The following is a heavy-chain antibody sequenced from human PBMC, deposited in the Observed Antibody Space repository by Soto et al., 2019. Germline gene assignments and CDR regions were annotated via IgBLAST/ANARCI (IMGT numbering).Heavy chain of an antibody. CDR2: ISAYDGNT. D-gene: IGHD3-10*01. Sequence: QVQLVQSGAEVKKPWASVKVSFKTSGYIFTSDDISWVREAPGQGLEWMGWISAYDGNTNNAQKLQGRVTLTTDTPTSTAYMEVRSLRSDDAAVDYCARGATRVRGLTLCYFDYWGQGTLVTVSP. CDR1: GYIFTSDD. CDR3: ARGATRVRGLTLCYFDY. J-gene: IGHJ4*02. V-gene: IGHV1-18*01.